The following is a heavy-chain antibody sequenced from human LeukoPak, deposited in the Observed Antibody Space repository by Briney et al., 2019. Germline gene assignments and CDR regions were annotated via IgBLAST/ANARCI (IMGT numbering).Heavy chain of an antibody. CDR1: GFTFSTYA. V-gene: IGHV3-64D*09. J-gene: IGHJ4*02. CDR3: VKGCSSTSCHETGNY. Sequence: GGSLRLSCSVSGFTFSTYAMHWVRQAPGKGLEYVSAISSNGGASYYADSVKGRSTISRDNSKNTLYLQMSSLRAEDTAVYYCVKGCSSTSCHETGNYWGQGTLVTVSS. D-gene: IGHD2-2*01. CDR2: ISSNGGAS.